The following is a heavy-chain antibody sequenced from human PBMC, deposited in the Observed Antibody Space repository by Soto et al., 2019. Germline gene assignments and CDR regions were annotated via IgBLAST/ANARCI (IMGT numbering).Heavy chain of an antibody. V-gene: IGHV3-53*02. Sequence: EVQVLATGGGLIQPGGSLRLSCAASGFTVNSHYMSWVRQAPGEGLQWVSITNTGGTTYYADSVKDRFTVSRDNSKNTLYLQMNSLRAEDTAVYYCAKGDGFILAVWGQGTTVSVSS. D-gene: IGHD1-26*01. CDR3: AKGDGFILAV. CDR2: TNTGGTT. CDR1: GFTVNSHY. J-gene: IGHJ6*02.